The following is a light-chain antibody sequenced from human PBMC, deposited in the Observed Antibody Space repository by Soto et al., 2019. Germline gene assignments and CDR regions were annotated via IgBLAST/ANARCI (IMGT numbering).Light chain of an antibody. CDR1: QSVSRY. CDR2: DAS. J-gene: IGKJ2*01. Sequence: EIVLTQSPATLSLSPGERATLSCRASQSVSRYLAWYQQKPGQAPRLLIYDASNRATGIPARFSGSGSGTDVTLTTSSLEHEDFSVYYCQQRSNWPPYTFGQGTKLEIK. CDR3: QQRSNWPPYT. V-gene: IGKV3-11*01.